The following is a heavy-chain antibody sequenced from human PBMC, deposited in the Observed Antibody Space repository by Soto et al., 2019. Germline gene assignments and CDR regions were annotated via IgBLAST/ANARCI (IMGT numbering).Heavy chain of an antibody. Sequence: PSETLSLTCAVYGGSFSGYYWSWIRQPPGKGLEWIGEINHSGSTNYNPSLKSRVTISVDTSKNQFSLKLSSVTAADTAVYYCARRRSSSFWGQGTLVTVSS. CDR1: GGSFSGYY. J-gene: IGHJ1*01. CDR2: INHSGST. V-gene: IGHV4-34*01. CDR3: ARRRSSSF. D-gene: IGHD6-6*01.